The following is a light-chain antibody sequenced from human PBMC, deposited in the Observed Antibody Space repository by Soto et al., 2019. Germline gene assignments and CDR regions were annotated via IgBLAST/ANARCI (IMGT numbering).Light chain of an antibody. CDR3: QQFNDYPST. J-gene: IGKJ1*01. Sequence: AIQLTQSPSSLSSSVGDRVTITCRASQGISSALAWYQQKPGKVPKLLIFDASSLESGVPSRFSGRGSGTDFTLTISSLQPEDFATYYCQQFNDYPSTFGQGTKVDIK. CDR2: DAS. V-gene: IGKV1D-13*01. CDR1: QGISSA.